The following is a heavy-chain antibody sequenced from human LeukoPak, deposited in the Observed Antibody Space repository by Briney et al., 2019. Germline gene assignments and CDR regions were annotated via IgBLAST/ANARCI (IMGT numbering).Heavy chain of an antibody. V-gene: IGHV3-48*01. J-gene: IGHJ6*04. Sequence: GGSLRLSCAASGFTFSTNSMNWVRKAPGKGLEWVSYISSSSSTIYYADSVKGRFTISRDNAKNSLYLPMNNLRAEDTAVYYCARDSPPDVWGKGTTVTVSS. CDR3: ARDSPPDV. CDR2: ISSSSSTI. CDR1: GFTFSTNS.